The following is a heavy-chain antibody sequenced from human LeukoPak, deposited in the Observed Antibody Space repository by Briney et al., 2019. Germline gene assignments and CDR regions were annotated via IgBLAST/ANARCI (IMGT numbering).Heavy chain of an antibody. CDR2: IKGDASEK. V-gene: IGHV3-7*03. J-gene: IGHJ6*02. D-gene: IGHD2-2*02. Sequence: GGSLRLSCAVSGFSINNYWMTWYRQAPGKGLECVAHIKGDASEKHYVDSVKGRFTISRDNARNSLYLQMNSLRTEDTALYYCAKVRQLPYRTSNGMDVWGQGTTVTVSS. CDR1: GFSINNYW. CDR3: AKVRQLPYRTSNGMDV.